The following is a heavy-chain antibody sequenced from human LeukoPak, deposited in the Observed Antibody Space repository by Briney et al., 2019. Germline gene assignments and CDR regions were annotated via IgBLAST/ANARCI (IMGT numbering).Heavy chain of an antibody. Sequence: GGSLRLSCAAAGFTFSSYWMHWVRQATGKGLVWVSRINTDGSSTSYADSVKGRFTISRDNAKNTLYLQMNSLRAEDTAVYYCARDLAAAGRDSIYYMDVWGKGTTVTVSS. V-gene: IGHV3-74*01. CDR1: GFTFSSYW. D-gene: IGHD6-13*01. J-gene: IGHJ6*03. CDR2: INTDGSST. CDR3: ARDLAAAGRDSIYYMDV.